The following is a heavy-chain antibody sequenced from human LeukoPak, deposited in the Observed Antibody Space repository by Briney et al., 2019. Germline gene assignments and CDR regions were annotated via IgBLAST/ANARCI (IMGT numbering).Heavy chain of an antibody. V-gene: IGHV1-46*01. Sequence: ASVKVSCKASGYTFTAYYMHWVRQGPGQGLEWMGIINPSGGSTSYAQKFQGRVTMTRDTSTSTVYMELSSLRSEDTAVYYCARVGIAVAGTGWFDPWGQGTLVTVSS. D-gene: IGHD6-19*01. CDR3: ARVGIAVAGTGWFDP. CDR1: GYTFTAYY. CDR2: INPSGGST. J-gene: IGHJ5*02.